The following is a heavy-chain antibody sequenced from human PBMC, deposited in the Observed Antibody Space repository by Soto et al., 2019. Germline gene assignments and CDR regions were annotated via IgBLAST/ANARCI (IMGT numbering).Heavy chain of an antibody. D-gene: IGHD3-3*01. V-gene: IGHV3-7*01. CDR1: GFTFSSHW. J-gene: IGHJ4*02. CDR2: IKQDGSEK. Sequence: PGGSLRLSCAASGFTFSSHWMSWVRQAPGKGLEWVANIKQDGSEKYYVDSVKGRFTISRDNAKNSLYLQMNSLRAEDTAVYYCARDRSYYDFWSGYYAFDYWGQGTLVTVSS. CDR3: ARDRSYYDFWSGYYAFDY.